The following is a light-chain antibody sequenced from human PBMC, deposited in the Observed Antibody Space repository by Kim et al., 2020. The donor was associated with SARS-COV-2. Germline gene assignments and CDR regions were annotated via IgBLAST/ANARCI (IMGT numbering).Light chain of an antibody. CDR2: EDN. V-gene: IGLV6-57*03. CDR1: SDNVASSY. J-gene: IGLJ2*01. CDR3: QSYDSTNHVV. Sequence: NFMLTQPHSVSESPGKTVTISYTRSSDNVASSYVQWYQQRPGSAPTTVIYEDNQRPSGVPDRFSGSIDSSSNSASLTISGLKTEDEADYYCQSYDSTNHVVFGGGTQLTVL.